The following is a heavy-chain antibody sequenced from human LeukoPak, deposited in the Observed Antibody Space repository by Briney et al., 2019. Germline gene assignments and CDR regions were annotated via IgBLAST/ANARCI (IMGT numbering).Heavy chain of an antibody. CDR3: AKDIWPNDYGDYPVAFDI. D-gene: IGHD4-17*01. V-gene: IGHV3-9*01. Sequence: GGSLRLSCAASGFTFDDYAMHWVRQAPGKGLEWVSGISWNSGSIGYADSVKGRFTISRDNAKNSLYLQMNSLRAEDTALYYCAKDIWPNDYGDYPVAFDIWGQGTMVTVSS. CDR1: GFTFDDYA. J-gene: IGHJ3*02. CDR2: ISWNSGSI.